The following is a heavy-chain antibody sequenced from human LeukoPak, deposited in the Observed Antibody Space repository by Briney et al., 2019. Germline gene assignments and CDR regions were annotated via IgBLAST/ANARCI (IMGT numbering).Heavy chain of an antibody. CDR3: ASGSYYPFDY. D-gene: IGHD3-10*01. CDR2: IYYSGST. Sequence: PSETLSLTCTVSGGSISSSSYYWGWIRQPPGKGLEWIGSIYYSGSTYYNPSLKSRVTISVDTSKNQCSLKLSSVTAADTAVYYCASGSYYPFDYWGQGTLVTVSS. CDR1: GGSISSSSYY. J-gene: IGHJ4*02. V-gene: IGHV4-39*01.